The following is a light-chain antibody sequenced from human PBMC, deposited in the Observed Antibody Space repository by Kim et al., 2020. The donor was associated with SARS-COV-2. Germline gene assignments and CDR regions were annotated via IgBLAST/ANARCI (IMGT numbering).Light chain of an antibody. J-gene: IGKJ4*01. V-gene: IGKV1-9*01. Sequence: IQLTQSPSSLSASVGDRVTITCRASQGISSYLAWYQQKPGKAPELLIYAASILQSGVASRFSGSGSGTAFTLTISSLQPEDFATYYCQQLDSYPPTFGGGTKVEI. CDR3: QQLDSYPPT. CDR1: QGISSY. CDR2: AAS.